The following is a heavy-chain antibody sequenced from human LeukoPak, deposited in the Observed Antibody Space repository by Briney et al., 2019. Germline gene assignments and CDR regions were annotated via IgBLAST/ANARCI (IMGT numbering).Heavy chain of an antibody. J-gene: IGHJ4*02. D-gene: IGHD5-18*01. Sequence: GASLRLSCAASGFTFSSYAMSWVRQAPGKGLEWVSAISGSGGSKYYADSVRGRFTISRDNSKNTLYLQMNSLRAEDTAVYYCARDPQPSSYCSYYFDYWGQGTLVTVSS. V-gene: IGHV3-23*01. CDR3: ARDPQPSSYCSYYFDY. CDR1: GFTFSSYA. CDR2: ISGSGGSK.